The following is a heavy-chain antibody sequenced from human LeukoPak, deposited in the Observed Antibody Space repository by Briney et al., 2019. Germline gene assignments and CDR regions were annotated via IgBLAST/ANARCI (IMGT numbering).Heavy chain of an antibody. Sequence: GGSLRLSCAASGFTFSSYWMHWVRQAPGKGLVWVSRINSDGSSTSYADSVKGRFTISRDNAKNTLYLQMNSLRAEDTAVYYCARDHLDWLEYYYYGMDVWGQGTTVTVSS. D-gene: IGHD3-9*01. CDR1: GFTFSSYW. V-gene: IGHV3-74*01. CDR3: ARDHLDWLEYYYYGMDV. CDR2: INSDGSST. J-gene: IGHJ6*02.